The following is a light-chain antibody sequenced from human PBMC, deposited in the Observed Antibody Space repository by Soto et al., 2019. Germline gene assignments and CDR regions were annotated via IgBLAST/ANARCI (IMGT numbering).Light chain of an antibody. CDR1: SSNIGKNY. Sequence: QSVLTQPPSVSGTPGQRVTISCSGSSSNIGKNYVYWYQQVPGTAPKLLIYKDKQRPSGVPDRFSVSKSGTSASLAISGLRSEDEADYCAAWDDSGPYALFGGGTQLTVL. CDR2: KDK. J-gene: IGLJ7*01. V-gene: IGLV1-47*01. CDR3: AAWDDSGPYAL.